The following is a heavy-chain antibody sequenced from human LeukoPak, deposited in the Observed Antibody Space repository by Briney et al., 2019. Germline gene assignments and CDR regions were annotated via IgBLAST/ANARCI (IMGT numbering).Heavy chain of an antibody. D-gene: IGHD6-13*01. Sequence: GGSLRLSCAASGITFSSSGMHWVRQAPGKGLEWVALIRHDGTNKFYADSVKGRFTGSRDNSKNTLYLQMNSLRVEDTAVYYCATVDDSSSWSFDYWGQGTLVTVSS. CDR2: IRHDGTNK. J-gene: IGHJ4*02. CDR3: ATVDDSSSWSFDY. CDR1: GITFSSSG. V-gene: IGHV3-30*02.